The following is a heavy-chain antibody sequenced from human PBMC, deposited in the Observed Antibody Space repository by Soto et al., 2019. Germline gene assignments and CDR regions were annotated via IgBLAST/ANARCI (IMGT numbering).Heavy chain of an antibody. CDR2: MYWDDDK. D-gene: IGHD2-15*01. Sequence: QITLKESGPTLVKPTQTLTLTCTFSGFSLSTSGVGVGWIRQPPGKALEWLALMYWDDDKRYSPSLKSMLTNTKHTSKNHVVLTITNMDHVDTATYYCAHSIEGYYYGMDVWGQGTTVTVSS. J-gene: IGHJ6*02. CDR1: GFSLSTSGVG. CDR3: AHSIEGYYYGMDV. V-gene: IGHV2-5*02.